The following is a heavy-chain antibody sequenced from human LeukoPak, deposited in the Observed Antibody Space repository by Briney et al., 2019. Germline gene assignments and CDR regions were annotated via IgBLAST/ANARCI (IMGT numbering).Heavy chain of an antibody. J-gene: IGHJ4*02. CDR1: GYTFISYG. V-gene: IGHV1-18*01. CDR3: ARDLSSNWFSDYFDY. CDR2: ISADNGHT. D-gene: IGHD6-13*01. Sequence: GASVKVSCKASGYTFISYGISWVRQAPGQGLEWMGWISADNGHTNYAQKFQGRVTMTTDTSTSTAYMELRSLKSDDTAVYYCARDLSSNWFSDYFDYWGQGTLVTVSS.